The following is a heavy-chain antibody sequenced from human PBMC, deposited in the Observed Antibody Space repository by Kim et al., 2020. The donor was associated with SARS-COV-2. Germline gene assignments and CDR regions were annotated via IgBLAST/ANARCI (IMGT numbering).Heavy chain of an antibody. Sequence: SETLSLTCAVYGGSFSGYYWSWIRQPPGKGLEWIGEINHSGSTNYNPSLKSRVTISVDTSKNQFSLKLSSVTAADTAVYYCARSQQLVRFDPWGQGTLVTVSS. CDR2: INHSGST. CDR3: ARSQQLVRFDP. V-gene: IGHV4-34*01. CDR1: GGSFSGYY. D-gene: IGHD6-13*01. J-gene: IGHJ5*02.